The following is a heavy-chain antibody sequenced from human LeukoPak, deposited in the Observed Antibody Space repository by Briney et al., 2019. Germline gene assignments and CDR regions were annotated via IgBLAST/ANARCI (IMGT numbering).Heavy chain of an antibody. J-gene: IGHJ6*02. D-gene: IGHD3-10*01. V-gene: IGHV3-30-3*01. CDR2: ISYDGSNK. CDR3: ARGGSGSYYPSYYYYGMDV. CDR1: GFTFSSYA. Sequence: GGSLRLSCAASGFTFSSYAMHWVRQAPGKGLEWVAVISYDGSNKYYADSVKGRFTISRDNSKNTLYLQMNSLRAEDTAVYYCARGGSGSYYPSYYYYGMDVWGQGTTVTVSS.